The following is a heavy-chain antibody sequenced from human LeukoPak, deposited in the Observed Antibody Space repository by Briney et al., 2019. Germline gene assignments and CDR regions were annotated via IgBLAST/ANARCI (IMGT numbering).Heavy chain of an antibody. CDR2: IYYSGNT. V-gene: IGHV4-39*01. CDR1: GRSISSCYYY. CDR3: ARTTATSQYGSGYFDN. Sequence: PSETLSLTCTVSGRSISSCYYYWRRIRQPPGEGLGWCGTIYYSGNTYYNPSIKSRVTISVDTSKTQFSLKLSSVTAADTAVYYCARTTATSQYGSGYFDNCGQGTLVTVSS. J-gene: IGHJ4*02. D-gene: IGHD3-10*01.